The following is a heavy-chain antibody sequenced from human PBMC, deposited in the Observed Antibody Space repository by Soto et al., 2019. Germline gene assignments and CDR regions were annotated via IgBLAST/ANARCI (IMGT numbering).Heavy chain of an antibody. CDR3: ARLIWRAVDHSRGGYYFDY. Sequence: GESLKISCKGSGYIFTSYWSGWVRQMPGKGLEWMGIIYPGDSDTRYSPSFQGQVTISADKSISTAYLQWSRLKASDTAMYYCARLIWRAVDHSRGGYYFDYWGQGTLVTVSS. J-gene: IGHJ4*02. CDR2: IYPGDSDT. D-gene: IGHD2-15*01. V-gene: IGHV5-51*01. CDR1: GYIFTSYW.